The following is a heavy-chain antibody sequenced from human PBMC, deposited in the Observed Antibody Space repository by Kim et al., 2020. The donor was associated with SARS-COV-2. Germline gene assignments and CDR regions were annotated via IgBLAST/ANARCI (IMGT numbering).Heavy chain of an antibody. CDR2: ISAGSDSI. J-gene: IGHJ4*02. Sequence: GGSLRLSCTVSGFTFNDYSMNWVRQAPGKGLEWISYISAGSDSIFYADSVKGRFTISRDNAKNSLYPQMRSLRADDTAIYYCARDRLWASDYWGQGTLITVTS. V-gene: IGHV3-48*04. CDR3: ARDRLWASDY. D-gene: IGHD1-26*01. CDR1: GFTFNDYS.